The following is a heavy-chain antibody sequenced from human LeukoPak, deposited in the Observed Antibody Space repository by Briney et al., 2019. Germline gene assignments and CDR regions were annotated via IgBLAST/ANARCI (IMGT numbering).Heavy chain of an antibody. D-gene: IGHD6-19*01. CDR2: IYHSGST. J-gene: IGHJ4*02. V-gene: IGHV4-38-2*02. CDR3: ARDLYSSGWGYFDY. CDR1: GYSISSGYY. Sequence: KASETLSLTCTISGYSISSGYYWGWIRQPPGKGLEWIGSIYHSGSTYYNPSLKSRVTISLDTSENQFSLKLSSVTAADTAVYYCARDLYSSGWGYFDYWGQGTLATVSS.